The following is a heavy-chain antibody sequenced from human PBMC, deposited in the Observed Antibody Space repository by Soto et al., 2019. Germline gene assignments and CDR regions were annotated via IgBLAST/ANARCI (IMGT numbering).Heavy chain of an antibody. Sequence: ASVKVSCKASGYTFTTYGLYWLRQAPGQGPEWMGWINVYNGNTMYAQNLQGRVTMTTDTSTSTVYMELSSLRSEDTAVYYCARRGDYDSSGYYGGDDAFDIWGQGTMVTVSS. J-gene: IGHJ3*02. CDR2: INVYNGNT. CDR3: ARRGDYDSSGYYGGDDAFDI. CDR1: GYTFTTYG. V-gene: IGHV1-18*01. D-gene: IGHD3-22*01.